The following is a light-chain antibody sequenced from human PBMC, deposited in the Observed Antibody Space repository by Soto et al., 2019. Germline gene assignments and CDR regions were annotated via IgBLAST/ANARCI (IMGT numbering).Light chain of an antibody. CDR3: QHYVTWPLT. CDR2: DIS. J-gene: IGKJ4*01. Sequence: EIVVTQSPATLSVSPGERATLSCRASQSVGNKVAWYQHKPGQTPRLIIYDISTRAAGVPARFSGSRSGAEFTLTISSLQSEDFAVYYCQHYVTWPLTFGGGTKVDI. CDR1: QSVGNK. V-gene: IGKV3-15*01.